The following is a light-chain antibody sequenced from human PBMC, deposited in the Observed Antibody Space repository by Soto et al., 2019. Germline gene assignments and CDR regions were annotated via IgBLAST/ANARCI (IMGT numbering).Light chain of an antibody. CDR1: QSVSNTY. CDR2: GAS. CDR3: QKYAKSHPT. Sequence: DIGLTQSPGTLSLSPGGRATLSCWASQSVSNTYLAWYQQKPGQAPRLLIYGASIRATGIPDRFSGSGSGTDFTLTISRLEPEDFEVYYCQKYAKSHPTFGQGTRMEI. J-gene: IGKJ5*01. V-gene: IGKV3-20*01.